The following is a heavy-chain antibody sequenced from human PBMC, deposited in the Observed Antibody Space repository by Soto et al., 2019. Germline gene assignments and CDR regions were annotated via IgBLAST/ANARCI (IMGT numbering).Heavy chain of an antibody. Sequence: QVQLQESGPGLVKPSQTLSLTCTVSGGSISSGGYYWSWIRQHPGKGLEWIGYIYYTGSIYYNPSLKSRVTISVDTSKNQFSLKLSSVTAADTAVYYCARDLRFRGFYGMEVWGQGTTVTVSS. CDR2: IYYTGSI. V-gene: IGHV4-31*03. D-gene: IGHD3-10*01. CDR1: GGSISSGGYY. J-gene: IGHJ6*02. CDR3: ARDLRFRGFYGMEV.